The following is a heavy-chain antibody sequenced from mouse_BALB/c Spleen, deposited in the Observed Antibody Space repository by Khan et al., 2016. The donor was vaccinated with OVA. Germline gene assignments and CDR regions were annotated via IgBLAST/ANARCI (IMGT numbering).Heavy chain of an antibody. CDR3: ARVRYNGTMDF. V-gene: IGHV9-3-1*01. J-gene: IGHJ4*01. Sequence: QIQLVQSGPELKKPGETVQLSCKASGFTFTNYGMNWVRQAPGKGLKWMGWINTYTGEPNFTDDFKGRFAFSLETSANTAYLQINSLKNEDTTTFFCARVRYNGTMDFWGQGTSVTVSS. CDR1: GFTFTNYG. D-gene: IGHD1-1*01. CDR2: INTYTGEP.